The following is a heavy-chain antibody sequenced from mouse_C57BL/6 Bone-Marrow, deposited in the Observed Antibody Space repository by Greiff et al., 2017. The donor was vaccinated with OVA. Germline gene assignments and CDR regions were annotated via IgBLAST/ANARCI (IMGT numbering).Heavy chain of an antibody. V-gene: IGHV1-69*01. J-gene: IGHJ1*03. D-gene: IGHD1-1*01. Sequence: VQLQESGAELVMPGASVKLSCKASGYTFTSYWMHWVTQRPGQGLEWIGEIDPSDSYPHYNQKFTGTSPLTVDKSSSTAYMQRSSLTSEDSAVYDCASSYYGSSYDWYFDVWGTGTTVTVSS. CDR1: GYTFTSYW. CDR3: ASSYYGSSYDWYFDV. CDR2: IDPSDSYP.